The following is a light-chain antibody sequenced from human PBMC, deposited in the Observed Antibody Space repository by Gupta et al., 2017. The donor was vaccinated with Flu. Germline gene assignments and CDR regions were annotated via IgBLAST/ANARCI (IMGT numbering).Light chain of an antibody. V-gene: IGLV2-23*01. CDR1: SSDVGGYNL. J-gene: IGLJ1*01. CDR2: EGS. CDR3: CSYAGSGTYYV. Sequence: ITISCTGASSDVGGYNLVSWYQQYPGKAPKLRIYEGSRRPSGVSNRFSGSKSGNTASLTISGLQADDEADYYCCSYAGSGTYYVFGTGTKVTVL.